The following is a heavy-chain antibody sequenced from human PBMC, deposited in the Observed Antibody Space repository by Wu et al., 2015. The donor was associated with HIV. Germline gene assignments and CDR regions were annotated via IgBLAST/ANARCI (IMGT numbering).Heavy chain of an antibody. Sequence: QVQLVQSGAEVKKPGSSVKVSCKASGGTFSSYAISWVRQAPGQGLEWMGGIIPIFGTANYAQKFQGRVTITTDESTSTAYMELSSLRSEDTAVYYCARVFSHEARGVIGWFDPWGQGTLVTVSS. J-gene: IGHJ5*02. V-gene: IGHV1-69*05. D-gene: IGHD3-10*01. CDR3: ARVFSHEARGVIGWFDP. CDR1: GGTFSSYA. CDR2: IIPIFGTA.